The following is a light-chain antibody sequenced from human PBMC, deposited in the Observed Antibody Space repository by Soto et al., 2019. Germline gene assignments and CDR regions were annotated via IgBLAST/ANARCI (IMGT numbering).Light chain of an antibody. Sequence: EIVLTQSPATLSLSPGXRATLSCKASQSVSSYLAWYQQKPGQAPRLLIYDASNRATGIPARFSGSGSGTDFTLTISSLEPEDFAVYYCQQRSNWPPSVTFGQGTRLEIK. J-gene: IGKJ5*01. V-gene: IGKV3-11*01. CDR3: QQRSNWPPSVT. CDR2: DAS. CDR1: QSVSSY.